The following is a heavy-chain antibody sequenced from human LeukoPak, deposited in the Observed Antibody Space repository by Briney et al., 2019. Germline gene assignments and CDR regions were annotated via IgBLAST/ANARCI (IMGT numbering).Heavy chain of an antibody. V-gene: IGHV1-2*02. CDR3: ARDMGVVVAAESDY. CDR2: INPNSGGT. CDR1: GYTFTGYY. Sequence: ASVKVSCEASGYTFTGYYMHWVRQAPGQGLEWMGWINPNSGGTNYAQKFQGRVTMTRDTSISTAYMELSRLRSDDTAVYYCARDMGVVVAAESDYWGQGTLVTVSS. D-gene: IGHD2-15*01. J-gene: IGHJ4*02.